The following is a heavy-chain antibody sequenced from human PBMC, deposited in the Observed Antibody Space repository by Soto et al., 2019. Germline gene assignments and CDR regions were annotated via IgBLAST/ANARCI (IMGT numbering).Heavy chain of an antibody. CDR2: INPNSGGT. CDR1: GYTFTGYY. J-gene: IGHJ6*03. Sequence: ASVKVSCKASGYTFTGYYMHWVRQAPGQGLEWMGWINPNSGGTNYEQKFQGWVTMTRDTSISTAYMEQSRLRSDDTAMYYYARKHWGTTVTTSYYYMDVWGKGTTVTVSS. CDR3: ARKHWGTTVTTSYYYMDV. D-gene: IGHD4-17*01. V-gene: IGHV1-2*04.